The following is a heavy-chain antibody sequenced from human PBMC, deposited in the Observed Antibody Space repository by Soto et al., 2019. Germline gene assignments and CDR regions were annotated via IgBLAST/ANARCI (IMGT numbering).Heavy chain of an antibody. J-gene: IGHJ4*02. CDR3: ASYCSGGSCYSPSYQCEY. V-gene: IGHV5-51*01. CDR2: IYPCDSDT. Sequence: ESLKISCKGSGYSFSSYWIGWVRQMPGQGPEWMGIIYPCDSDTRYSPSFQGQVTISADKSISTAYLQWSSLKASDTAMYYCASYCSGGSCYSPSYQCEYWGKGTLVSVSS. D-gene: IGHD2-15*01. CDR1: GYSFSSYW.